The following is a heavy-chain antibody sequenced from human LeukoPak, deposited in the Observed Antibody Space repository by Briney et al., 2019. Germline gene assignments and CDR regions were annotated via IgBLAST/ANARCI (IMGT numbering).Heavy chain of an antibody. CDR1: EFTFSSYA. J-gene: IGHJ4*02. CDR2: ISGSST. Sequence: GGSLRLSCAASEFTFSSYAMSWVRQAPGKGLEWVSSISGSSTYYADSVKGRFTISRDNSKNTLYLQMNSLRAEDTAVYYCAKGVSSLTFSFDYWGQGTLVTVSS. D-gene: IGHD6-13*01. V-gene: IGHV3-23*01. CDR3: AKGVSSLTFSFDY.